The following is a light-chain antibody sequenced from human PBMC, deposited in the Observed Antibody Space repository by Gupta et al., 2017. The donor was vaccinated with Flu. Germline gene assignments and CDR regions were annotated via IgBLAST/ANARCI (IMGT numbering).Light chain of an antibody. V-gene: IGKV1-39*01. J-gene: IGKJ1*01. CDR3: QQSYSTPRT. CDR1: QSISSY. Sequence: DIQMTQSPPSLSASVGDRVTITCRASQSISSYLNWYQQKPGKAPKLLIYAASILQSGVPSRFSGSGSGTDFTLTISSLQPEDFATYYCQQSYSTPRTFGQGTKVEIK. CDR2: AAS.